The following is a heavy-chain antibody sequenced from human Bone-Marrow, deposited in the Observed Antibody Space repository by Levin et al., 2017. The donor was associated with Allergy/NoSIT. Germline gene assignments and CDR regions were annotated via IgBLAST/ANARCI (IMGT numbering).Heavy chain of an antibody. V-gene: IGHV1-3*01. CDR1: GYTFTSYA. Sequence: ASVKVSCKASGYTFTSYAMHWVRQAPGQRLEWMGWINAGNGNTKYSQKFQGRVTITRDTSASTAYMELSSLRSEDTAVYYCARVRGLGPPDDAFDIWGQGTMVTVSS. CDR3: ARVRGLGPPDDAFDI. CDR2: INAGNGNT. J-gene: IGHJ3*02. D-gene: IGHD3/OR15-3a*01.